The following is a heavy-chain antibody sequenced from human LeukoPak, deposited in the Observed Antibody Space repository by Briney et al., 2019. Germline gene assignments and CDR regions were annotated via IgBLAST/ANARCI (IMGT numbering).Heavy chain of an antibody. V-gene: IGHV1-8*01. D-gene: IGHD1/OR15-1a*01. CDR3: ARVRTLYNCNIGY. J-gene: IGHJ4*02. Sequence: ASVTVSFTASGYTFTSYEINWVRHAPGQGLEWMGWMNPNSDNTGYAKKFQGRVTMTRNTSISTAYMELSSLRSEDTAVYYWARVRTLYNCNIGYWGQGTLVTVSS. CDR2: MNPNSDNT. CDR1: GYTFTSYE.